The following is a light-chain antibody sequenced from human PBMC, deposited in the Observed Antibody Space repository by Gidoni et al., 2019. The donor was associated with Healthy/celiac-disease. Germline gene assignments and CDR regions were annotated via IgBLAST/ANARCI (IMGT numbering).Light chain of an antibody. CDR1: SSNIGSKY. CDR3: AAWDDSLSAWV. V-gene: IGLV1-47*01. J-gene: IGLJ3*02. CDR2: RNN. Sequence: SVLTQPPSASGTPGQRVTISCSGSSSNIGSKYVYWYQQLPGTAPKLLIYRNNQRPSGVPDRFSGSKSGTSASLAISGLRSEDEADYYCAAWDDSLSAWVFGGGTKLTVL.